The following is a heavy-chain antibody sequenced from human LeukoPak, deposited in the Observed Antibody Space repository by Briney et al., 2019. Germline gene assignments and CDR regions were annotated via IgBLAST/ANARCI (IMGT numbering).Heavy chain of an antibody. CDR3: ARRGPYGSGSYYRN. CDR2: IYYSGST. CDR1: GGSISSYY. Sequence: SETLSLTCTVSGGSISSYYWSWIRQPPGKGLEWIGYIYYSGSTNYNPSLKSRVTISVDTSKNQLSLKLSSVTAADTAVYYCARRGPYGSGSYYRNWGQGTLVTVSS. J-gene: IGHJ4*02. D-gene: IGHD3-10*01. V-gene: IGHV4-59*12.